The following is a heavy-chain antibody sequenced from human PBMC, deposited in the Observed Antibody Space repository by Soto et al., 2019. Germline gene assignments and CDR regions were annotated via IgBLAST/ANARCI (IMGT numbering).Heavy chain of an antibody. J-gene: IGHJ4*02. V-gene: IGHV3-48*01. CDR2: ISSSSTI. D-gene: IGHD3-22*01. Sequence: GGSLRLSCAASGLTFSSYSMNWVRQAPGKGLEWVSYISSSSTIYYADSVKGRFTISRDNAKNSLYLQMNSLRAEDTAVYYCAREIYDDYDSSGFDHWGQGTLVTVSS. CDR1: GLTFSSYS. CDR3: AREIYDDYDSSGFDH.